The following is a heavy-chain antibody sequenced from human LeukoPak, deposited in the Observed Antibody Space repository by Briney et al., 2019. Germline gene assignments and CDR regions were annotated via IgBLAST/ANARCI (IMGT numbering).Heavy chain of an antibody. D-gene: IGHD6-19*01. CDR2: MNPNSGNT. Sequence: GASVKVSCKASGYTFTSYDINWARQATGQGLEWMGWMNPNSGNTGYAQKFQGRVTMTRNTSISTAYMELSSLRSEDTAVYYCARFIAVAGSDLFDYWGQGTLVTVSS. J-gene: IGHJ4*02. CDR1: GYTFTSYD. V-gene: IGHV1-8*01. CDR3: ARFIAVAGSDLFDY.